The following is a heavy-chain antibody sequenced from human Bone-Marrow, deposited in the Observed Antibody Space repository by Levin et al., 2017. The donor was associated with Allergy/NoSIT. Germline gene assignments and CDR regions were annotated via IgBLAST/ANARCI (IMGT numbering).Heavy chain of an antibody. CDR2: IYPGDSDT. CDR3: ARRDGSPSWWFDP. J-gene: IGHJ5*02. Sequence: GGSLRLSCKGSGSSFTSYWIGWVRQMPGKGLEWMGIIYPGDSDTRYSPSFQGQVTISADKSISTAYLQWSSLKASDTAMYYCARRDGSPSWWFDPWGQGTLVTVSS. CDR1: GSSFTSYW. V-gene: IGHV5-51*01. D-gene: IGHD2-15*01.